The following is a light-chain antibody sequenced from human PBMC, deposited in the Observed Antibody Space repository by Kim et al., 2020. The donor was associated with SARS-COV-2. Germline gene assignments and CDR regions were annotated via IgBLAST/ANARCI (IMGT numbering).Light chain of an antibody. Sequence: SSELTQDPAVSVALGQTVRITCQGDSLRSYCASWYQQKPGQAPVLVIYGKNNRPSGIPDRFSGSSSGNTASLTITGAQAEDEADYYCNSRDSSGNHHWVFGGGTQLTVL. CDR3: NSRDSSGNHHWV. CDR2: GKN. CDR1: SLRSYC. J-gene: IGLJ3*02. V-gene: IGLV3-19*01.